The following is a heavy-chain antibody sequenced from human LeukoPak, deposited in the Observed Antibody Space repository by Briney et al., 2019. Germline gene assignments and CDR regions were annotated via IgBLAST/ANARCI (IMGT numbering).Heavy chain of an antibody. J-gene: IGHJ4*02. D-gene: IGHD2-2*01. V-gene: IGHV4-61*02. Sequence: SETLSLTCTVSGGSISSGSYYWSWIRQPAGKGLEWIGRIYTSGSTNYNPSLKSRVTISVDTSKNQFSLKLSSVTAPDTAVYYCASSRYCSSTSCYARDDYWGQGTLVTVSS. CDR3: ASSRYCSSTSCYARDDY. CDR2: IYTSGST. CDR1: GGSISSGSYY.